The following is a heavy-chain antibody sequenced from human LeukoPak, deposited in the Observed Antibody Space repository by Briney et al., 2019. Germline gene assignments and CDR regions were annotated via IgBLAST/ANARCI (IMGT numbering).Heavy chain of an antibody. D-gene: IGHD6-19*01. Sequence: VASVKVSCKASGYTFTDYYIFWVRQAPGQGLEWMGWINCNNGGTQYAEKFQGRVTMTRDTSITTAYMELSSLRSDDTAMYYCARGYSSGLPYYYYYGMDVWGQGTTVTVSS. V-gene: IGHV1-2*02. CDR2: INCNNGGT. CDR3: ARGYSSGLPYYYYYGMDV. CDR1: GYTFTDYY. J-gene: IGHJ6*02.